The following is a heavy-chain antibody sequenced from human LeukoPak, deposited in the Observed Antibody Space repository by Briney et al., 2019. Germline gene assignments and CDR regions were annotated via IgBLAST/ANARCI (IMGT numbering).Heavy chain of an antibody. CDR1: GFTFSRHG. CDR2: IGSDGKTA. D-gene: IGHD3-10*01. J-gene: IGHJ4*02. Sequence: GRSLRLSCAASGFTFSRHGMHWVRQAPGKGLEWMAVIGSDGKTAVYADSVKGRFAISRDNTNNALHLQMNSLRGEDTAVYHCAKEDYDGSGSYYTHWGQGTLVSVSS. CDR3: AKEDYDGSGSYYTH. V-gene: IGHV3-30*18.